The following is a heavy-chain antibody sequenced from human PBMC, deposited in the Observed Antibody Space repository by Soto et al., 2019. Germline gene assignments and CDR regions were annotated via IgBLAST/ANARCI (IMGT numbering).Heavy chain of an antibody. CDR1: GYTFTSYG. CDR3: ARGELPSPYYYYYGMDV. D-gene: IGHD1-26*01. V-gene: IGHV1-18*01. J-gene: IGHJ6*02. Sequence: ASVKVSCKASGYTFTSYGISWVRQAPGQGLEWMGWISAYNGNTNYAQKLQGRVTMTTDTSTSTAYMELRSLRSDDTAVYYCARGELPSPYYYYYGMDVWGQGTTVTVSS. CDR2: ISAYNGNT.